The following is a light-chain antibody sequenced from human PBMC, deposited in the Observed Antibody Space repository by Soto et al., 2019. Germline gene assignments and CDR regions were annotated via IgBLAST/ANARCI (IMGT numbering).Light chain of an antibody. CDR2: GAS. Sequence: EIVMTQSPATLSVSPGERATLSCRASQSVSSNLAWYQQKPGQASRLLIYGASTRATGIPARFSGSGSGTEFTLTISSLQSEDFAVYYCQQYNNWSLTFGGGTKVEIK. CDR3: QQYNNWSLT. J-gene: IGKJ4*01. CDR1: QSVSSN. V-gene: IGKV3-15*01.